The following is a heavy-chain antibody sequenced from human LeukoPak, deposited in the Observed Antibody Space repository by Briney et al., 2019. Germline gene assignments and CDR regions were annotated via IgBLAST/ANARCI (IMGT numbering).Heavy chain of an antibody. D-gene: IGHD1-26*01. CDR3: TRFGMGAQLPFDT. CDR2: MNPNSGNT. V-gene: IGHV1-8*01. CDR1: GYTFTSFD. Sequence: ASVKVSCKASGYTFTSFDINWVRQATGQGPEWVGWMNPNSGNTGYAQKFQGRVTMTRNTSISTAYMEVSSLRYEDTAVYYCTRFGMGAQLPFDTWGQGTLVTVSS. J-gene: IGHJ4*02.